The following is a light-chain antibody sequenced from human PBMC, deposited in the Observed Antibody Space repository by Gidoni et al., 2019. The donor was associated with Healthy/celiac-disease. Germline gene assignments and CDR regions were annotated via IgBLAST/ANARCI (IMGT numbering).Light chain of an antibody. CDR1: KLGDKY. J-gene: IGLJ2*01. CDR2: QAS. Sequence: SCELTQLPSVSVSPGQTASITCSGAKLGDKYACWYQQKPGQSPVLVIYQASKRPSGIADRFSGSNSGNTATLTISGTQAMDEADYYSQAWDSSTHEVVFGGGTKLTVL. V-gene: IGLV3-1*01. CDR3: QAWDSSTHEVV.